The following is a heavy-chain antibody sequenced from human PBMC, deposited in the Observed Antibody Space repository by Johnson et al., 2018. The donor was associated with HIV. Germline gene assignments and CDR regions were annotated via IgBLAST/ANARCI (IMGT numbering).Heavy chain of an antibody. D-gene: IGHD6-13*01. Sequence: VQLLESGGGLIQPGGSLRLSCAASGFTVSSNYMSWVRQAPGKGLEWVSVIYSGGGTYYADSVKGRFTISRDNSKNTLYLQMNSLRAEDTAIYYCVKGMDSSSWYAFDIWGQGTMVTVSS. V-gene: IGHV3-53*01. CDR2: IYSGGGT. J-gene: IGHJ3*02. CDR3: VKGMDSSSWYAFDI. CDR1: GFTVSSNY.